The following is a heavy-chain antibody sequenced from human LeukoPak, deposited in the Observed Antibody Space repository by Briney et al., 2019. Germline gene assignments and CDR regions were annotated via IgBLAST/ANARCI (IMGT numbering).Heavy chain of an antibody. D-gene: IGHD1-26*01. CDR1: GYTFTGYY. V-gene: IGHV1-2*06. CDR3: ARVGIEWELLR. CDR2: INPNNGGT. J-gene: IGHJ4*02. Sequence: GASVKFSCKASGYTFTGYYMHWLRQAPGQGLEWMGRINPNNGGTNYPQKFQGRVTMTRDTSISTAYMELSRLGSDDTAVYYCARVGIEWELLRWGQGTLVTVSS.